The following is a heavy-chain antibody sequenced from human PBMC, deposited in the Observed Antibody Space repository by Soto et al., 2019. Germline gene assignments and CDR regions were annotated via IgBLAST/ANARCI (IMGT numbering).Heavy chain of an antibody. V-gene: IGHV3-9*01. D-gene: IGHD2-2*01. Sequence: DVQLVESGGGLVQPGRSLRLSCAASGFTFDDYAMHWVRQAPGKGLEWVSGISWNSGSIGYADSVKGRFTISRDNAKNSLYLQMNSLRAEDTALYYCAKVPDDYGDYWGQGTLVTVSS. CDR1: GFTFDDYA. CDR2: ISWNSGSI. J-gene: IGHJ4*02. CDR3: AKVPDDYGDY.